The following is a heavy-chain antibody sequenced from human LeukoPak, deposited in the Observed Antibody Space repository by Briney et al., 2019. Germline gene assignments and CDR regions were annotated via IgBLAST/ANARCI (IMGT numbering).Heavy chain of an antibody. D-gene: IGHD6-19*01. CDR1: GFTFSTYA. CDR3: AKHPYSSGWYLGY. J-gene: IGHJ4*02. Sequence: GGSLRLSCAASGFTFSTYAMSWVRQAPGKGLEWVSAISGSGSSTYYADSVKGRFTISRDNSKNALYLQMNSLRAEDTAVYYCAKHPYSSGWYLGYWGQGTLVTVSS. V-gene: IGHV3-23*01. CDR2: ISGSGSST.